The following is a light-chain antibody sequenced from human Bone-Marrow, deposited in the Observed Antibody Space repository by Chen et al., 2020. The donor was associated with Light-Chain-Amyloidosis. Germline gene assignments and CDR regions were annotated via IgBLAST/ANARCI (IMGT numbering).Light chain of an antibody. J-gene: IGLJ3*02. CDR2: DDS. V-gene: IGLV3-21*02. Sequence: YVLTQPSSVSVAPGQTATMACGGNNIGSTSVHWYQQTPGQAPLLVVYDDSDRPSGIPERLSGSKSGNTATLTISRVEAGDEADYYCQVWDRSSDRPVFGGGTKLTVL. CDR1: NIGSTS. CDR3: QVWDRSSDRPV.